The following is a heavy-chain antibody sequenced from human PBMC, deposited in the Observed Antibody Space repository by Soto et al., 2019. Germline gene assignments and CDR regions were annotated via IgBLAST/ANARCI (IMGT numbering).Heavy chain of an antibody. Sequence: QVQLVESGGGVVQPGRSLRLSCAASGFTFSSYAMHWVRQAPGKGLEWVAVISYDGSNKYYADSVKGRFTISRDNSKNTLYLQMNSLRAEDTAVYYCARDQALYYFDYWGLGTLVTVSS. CDR2: ISYDGSNK. CDR1: GFTFSSYA. J-gene: IGHJ4*02. CDR3: ARDQALYYFDY. V-gene: IGHV3-30-3*01.